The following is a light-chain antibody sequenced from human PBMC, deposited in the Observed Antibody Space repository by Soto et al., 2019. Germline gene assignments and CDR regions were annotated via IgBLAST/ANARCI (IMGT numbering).Light chain of an antibody. V-gene: IGKV3-20*01. CDR1: ESIRSNS. J-gene: IGKJ5*01. CDR3: QQYENSPIT. Sequence: ETVLTQSPGTLSLSPGETATLSCRASESIRSNSLAWYQQKPGQPPRLLIYGASNRATDIPDRFSGSGSGTDFTLTITRRESEDFAVYDCQQYENSPITFGQGTRLDIK. CDR2: GAS.